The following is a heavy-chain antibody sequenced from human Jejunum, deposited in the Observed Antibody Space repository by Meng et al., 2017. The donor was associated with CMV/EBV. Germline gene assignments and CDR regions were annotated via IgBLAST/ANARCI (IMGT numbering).Heavy chain of an antibody. D-gene: IGHD3-22*01. Sequence: AYCGHCVRQAPGQALEWMGRITPPNGDANYAPDLQGRVTLTRDVSTGTSYMELSSLKSDDTAVYYSTTCVDTDYYDSRGAYHVFASWGQGTLVTVSS. J-gene: IGHJ4*02. CDR2: ITPPNGDA. CDR1: AYC. V-gene: IGHV1-2*06. CDR3: TTCVDTDYYDSRGAYHVFAS.